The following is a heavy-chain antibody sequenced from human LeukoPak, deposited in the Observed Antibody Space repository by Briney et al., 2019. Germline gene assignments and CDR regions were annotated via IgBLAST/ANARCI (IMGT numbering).Heavy chain of an antibody. CDR3: AREDLPGAFDI. V-gene: IGHV3-13*01. CDR2: IGAAGDT. Sequence: GGSLRLSCAASGFTFSSYDMHRVRQATGKGLEWVSGIGAAGDTYYPGSVKGRFTISRENAKNSLYLQMNSLRAGDTAVYYCAREDLPGAFDIWGQGTMVTVSS. CDR1: GFTFSSYD. J-gene: IGHJ3*02.